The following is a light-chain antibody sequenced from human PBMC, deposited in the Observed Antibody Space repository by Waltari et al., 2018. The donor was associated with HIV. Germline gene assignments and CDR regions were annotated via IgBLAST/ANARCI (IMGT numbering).Light chain of an antibody. Sequence: SSELTQDPAVSVALGQTVKITCQGDSLRSYYATWYHQKPGQAPFLVISAKNSRPSGIPDRFSGSSSGNTASLTIIGAQAEDEGDYYCNSWDNTEKSYVFGTGTSITVL. V-gene: IGLV3-19*01. CDR2: AKN. CDR1: SLRSYY. J-gene: IGLJ1*01. CDR3: NSWDNTEKSYV.